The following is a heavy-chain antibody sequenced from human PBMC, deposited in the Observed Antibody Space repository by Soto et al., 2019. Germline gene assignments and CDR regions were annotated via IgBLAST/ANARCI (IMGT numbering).Heavy chain of an antibody. CDR3: ARDSRIPYDP. J-gene: IGHJ5*02. V-gene: IGHV1-3*01. Sequence: GASVKVSCKASGYTFRTYAIYWVRQAPGQRLEWMGWINAGNGNTKYSQKFQGRVNITRDTSASTAYMELSSLRSEDTAVYYCARDSRIPYDPWGQGTLVTVSS. CDR2: INAGNGNT. CDR1: GYTFRTYA.